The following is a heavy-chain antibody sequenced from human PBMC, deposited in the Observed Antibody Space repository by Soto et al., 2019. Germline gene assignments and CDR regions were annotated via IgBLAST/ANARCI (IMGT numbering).Heavy chain of an antibody. V-gene: IGHV3-74*01. CDR1: GFTFRSFW. J-gene: IGHJ6*04. Sequence: EAQLVESGGGVVQPGGSLRVSCTASGFTFRSFWMHWVRQAPGKGLVWVARVSPDGTISDYADSVKGRFIVSRDNTKNTMSLQMSSMRSYDAAVYFCATTRDADFWTGPTYKGLDLWGSGTTVSVSA. D-gene: IGHD3-3*01. CDR2: VSPDGTIS. CDR3: ATTRDADFWTGPTYKGLDL.